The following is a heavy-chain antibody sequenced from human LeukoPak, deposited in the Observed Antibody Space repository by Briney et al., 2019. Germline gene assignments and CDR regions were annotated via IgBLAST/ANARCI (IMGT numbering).Heavy chain of an antibody. D-gene: IGHD1-1*01. V-gene: IGHV3-23*01. CDR3: AKVSWYNWNDGYFDY. CDR1: GFTFSSYA. Sequence: PGGSLRLSCAASGFTFSSYAMSGVRQAPGKGLEGVSAISGSGGSTYYADSVKGRFTISRDNSKNTLYLQMNSLRAEDTAVYYCAKVSWYNWNDGYFDYWGQGTLVTVSS. J-gene: IGHJ4*02. CDR2: ISGSGGST.